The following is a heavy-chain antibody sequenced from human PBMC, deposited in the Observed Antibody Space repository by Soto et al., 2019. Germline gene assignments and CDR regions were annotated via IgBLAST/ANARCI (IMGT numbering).Heavy chain of an antibody. Sequence: GGSLRLSCSASGFTFNNYGMSWVRQAPGKGLEWVSAISGSASDTHYGDSVKGRFVISRDNSNNTLYLHMSSLRAEDTAVYYCAKDLRYDRSCYSDSWGQVLLVTASS. CDR2: ISGSASDT. CDR1: GFTFNNYG. D-gene: IGHD3-22*01. J-gene: IGHJ4*02. V-gene: IGHV3-23*01. CDR3: AKDLRYDRSCYSDS.